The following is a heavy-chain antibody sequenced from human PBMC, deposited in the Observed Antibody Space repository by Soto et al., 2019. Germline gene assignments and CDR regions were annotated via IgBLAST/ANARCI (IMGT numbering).Heavy chain of an antibody. CDR3: AKDHSSSFPSFDY. V-gene: IGHV3-30*18. CDR1: GFILSDYG. J-gene: IGHJ4*02. Sequence: PWGSLRLSCAASGFILSDYGIHCFRQSPYKWREWVAVISYDGSNKYYADSVKGLFTISRDKSKNPLYLQMSSLRTDDTAMYYCAKDHSSSFPSFDYWGQGTLVTVSS. D-gene: IGHD6-6*01. CDR2: ISYDGSNK.